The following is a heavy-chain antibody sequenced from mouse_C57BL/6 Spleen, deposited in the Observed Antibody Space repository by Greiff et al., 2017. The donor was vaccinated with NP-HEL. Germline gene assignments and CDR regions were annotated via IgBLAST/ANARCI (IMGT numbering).Heavy chain of an antibody. D-gene: IGHD3-2*02. Sequence: EVHLVESGGGLVKPGGSLKLSCAASGFTFSDYGMHWVRQAPEQGLEWVAYISRGSSTIYYAETVKGRFTISRDNAKNTLFLQMTSLRSEDTAMYYCARGRPQAKLAYWGQGTLVTVSA. J-gene: IGHJ3*01. CDR2: ISRGSSTI. V-gene: IGHV5-17*01. CDR1: GFTFSDYG. CDR3: ARGRPQAKLAY.